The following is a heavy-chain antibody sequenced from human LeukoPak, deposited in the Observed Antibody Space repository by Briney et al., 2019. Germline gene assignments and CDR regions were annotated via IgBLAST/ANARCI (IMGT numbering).Heavy chain of an antibody. D-gene: IGHD6-19*01. CDR2: ITGSGGNT. V-gene: IGHV3-23*01. Sequence: GGSLRLSCAASGFTFSSYATSWVRQAPGKGLEWVSGITGSGGNTYYADSVKGRFTISRDNSKNTLYLQMNSLRDEDTAVYYCVGYSSGWYQSDYWGQGTLVTVSS. CDR1: GFTFSSYA. CDR3: VGYSSGWYQSDY. J-gene: IGHJ4*02.